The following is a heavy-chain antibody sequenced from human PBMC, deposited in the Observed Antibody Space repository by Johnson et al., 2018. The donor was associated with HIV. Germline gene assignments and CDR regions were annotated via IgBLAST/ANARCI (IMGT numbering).Heavy chain of an antibody. V-gene: IGHV3-23*04. Sequence: VQLVESGGGLVQPGESLRLSCAASGFTFSSYAMSWVRQAPGKGLDWVSAISGSGGSTYYADSVKGRFTIFRDNARNTLDLQMNNLAAEDTALYYCAREDTAVVIKRAFDIWGQGTMVTVSS. D-gene: IGHD5-18*01. CDR2: ISGSGGST. J-gene: IGHJ3*02. CDR1: GFTFSSYA. CDR3: AREDTAVVIKRAFDI.